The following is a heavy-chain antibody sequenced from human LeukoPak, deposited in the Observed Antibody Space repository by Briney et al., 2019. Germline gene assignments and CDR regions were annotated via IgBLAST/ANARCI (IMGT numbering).Heavy chain of an antibody. V-gene: IGHV3-30*02. Sequence: GGSLRLSCAASGFTFNTYGLHWVRQAPGKGLEWVAFIRYNGNDNYYTDSVKGRFTISRDNAKNSLYLQMNSLRAEDTALYYCARVASNYDFDCWGQGTLVTVSS. CDR3: ARVASNYDFDC. J-gene: IGHJ4*02. D-gene: IGHD4-11*01. CDR2: IRYNGNDN. CDR1: GFTFNTYG.